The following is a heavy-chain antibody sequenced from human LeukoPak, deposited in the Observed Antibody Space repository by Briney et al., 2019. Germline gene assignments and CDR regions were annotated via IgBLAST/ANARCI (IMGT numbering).Heavy chain of an antibody. CDR1: GGSISGGGYS. CDR3: ARAYYYDSSGYSPYYFDY. CDR2: IYYSGST. J-gene: IGHJ4*02. D-gene: IGHD3-22*01. Sequence: SQTLSLTCAVSGGSISGGGYSWSWIRQPPGKGLEWIGYIYYSGSTYYNPSLKSRVTISVDTSKNQFSLKLSSVTAADTAVYYCARAYYYDSSGYSPYYFDYWGQGTLVTVSS. V-gene: IGHV4-30-4*07.